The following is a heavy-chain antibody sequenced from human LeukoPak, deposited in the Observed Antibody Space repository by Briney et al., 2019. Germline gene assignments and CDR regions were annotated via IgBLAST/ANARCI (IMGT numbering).Heavy chain of an antibody. CDR1: GFTFDDYA. J-gene: IGHJ5*02. CDR2: ISWDGGST. CDR3: ARATGSGSYSPWFDP. D-gene: IGHD1-26*01. Sequence: GGSLRLSCAASGFTFDDYAMHWVRQAPGKGLEWVSLISWDGGSTYYADSVKGRFTISRDNSKNSLYLQMNSLRAEDTAVYYCARATGSGSYSPWFDPWGQGILVTVSS. V-gene: IGHV3-43D*03.